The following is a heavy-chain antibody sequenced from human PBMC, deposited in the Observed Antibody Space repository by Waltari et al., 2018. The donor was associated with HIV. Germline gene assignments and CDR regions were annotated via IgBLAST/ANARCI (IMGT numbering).Heavy chain of an antibody. CDR3: AKTGYDSGWTFDS. D-gene: IGHD6-19*01. J-gene: IGHJ5*01. CDR1: GFTFSTYP. Sequence: EVQLLESGGGLVQAGGSLRLSCAASGFTFSTYPMSWIRQAPGKGPEWVSGISGSGVTEYYADSVRGRFTISRDDSRNTLDLQMTNLRAEDTAMYYCAKTGYDSGWTFDSWGQGTLVTVSS. V-gene: IGHV3-23*01. CDR2: ISGSGVTE.